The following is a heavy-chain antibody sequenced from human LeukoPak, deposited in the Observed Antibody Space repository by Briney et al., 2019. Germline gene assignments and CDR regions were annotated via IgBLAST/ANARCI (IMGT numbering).Heavy chain of an antibody. J-gene: IGHJ3*02. CDR3: ARGIRAVAGVHAFDI. CDR2: IYYSGST. D-gene: IGHD6-19*01. V-gene: IGHV4-59*01. CDR1: GGSISSYY. Sequence: SETLSLTCTVSGGSISSYYWSWIRQPPGKGLEWIGYIYYSGSTNYNPSLKSRVTISVDTSKNQFSLKLSSVTAADTAVYYCARGIRAVAGVHAFDIWGQGTMVTVSS.